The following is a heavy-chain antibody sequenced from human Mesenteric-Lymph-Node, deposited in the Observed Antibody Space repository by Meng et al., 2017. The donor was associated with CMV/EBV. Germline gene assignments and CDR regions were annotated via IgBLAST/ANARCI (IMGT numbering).Heavy chain of an antibody. J-gene: IGHJ6*02. V-gene: IGHV4-39*07. CDR2: IYYSGST. CDR3: ARDRGDYDFWDV. D-gene: IGHD3-3*01. Sequence: SETLSLTCTVSGGSISSSSYYWGWIRQPPGKGLEWIGSIYYSGSTYYNPSLKSRVTISIDTSKNQFSLKLSSVTAADTAVYYCARDRGDYDFWDVWGQGTTVTVSS. CDR1: GGSISSSSYY.